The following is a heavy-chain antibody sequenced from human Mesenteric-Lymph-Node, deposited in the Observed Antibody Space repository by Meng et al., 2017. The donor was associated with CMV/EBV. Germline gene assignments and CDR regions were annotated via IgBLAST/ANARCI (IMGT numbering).Heavy chain of an antibody. J-gene: IGHJ5*02. CDR1: FTFSSYA. CDR2: ISYDGSNK. CDR3: ARAPSGGSSWYFLSWFAP. D-gene: IGHD6-13*01. V-gene: IGHV3-30*04. Sequence: FTFSSYAMHWVRQAPGKGLEWVAVISYDGSNKYYADSVKGRFTISRDNSKNTLYLQMNSLRAEDTAVYYCARAPSGGSSWYFLSWFAPWGQGTLVTVSS.